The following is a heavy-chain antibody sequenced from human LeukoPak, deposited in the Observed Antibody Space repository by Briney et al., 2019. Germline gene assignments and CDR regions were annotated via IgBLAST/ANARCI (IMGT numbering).Heavy chain of an antibody. CDR1: GVTFSSYA. D-gene: IGHD3-10*01. J-gene: IGHJ4*02. CDR3: ARVSNLWFGELPSDY. CDR2: IIPIFGTA. Sequence: GASVKVSCKASGVTFSSYAISWVRQAPGQGLEWMGGIIPIFGTANYAQKFQGRVTITTDESTSTAYMELSSLRSEDTAVYYCARVSNLWFGELPSDYWGQGTLVTVSS. V-gene: IGHV1-69*05.